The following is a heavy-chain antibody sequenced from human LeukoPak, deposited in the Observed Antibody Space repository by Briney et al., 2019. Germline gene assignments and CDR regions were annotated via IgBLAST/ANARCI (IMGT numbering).Heavy chain of an antibody. CDR3: TRGAYGFFQH. D-gene: IGHD5-12*01. CDR2: VRTKAYGGTR. J-gene: IGHJ1*01. CDR1: GFTSGDST. V-gene: IGHV3-49*03. Sequence: GGSLGLSCTASGFTSGDSTMTWFRQAPGKGLEWVGFVRTKAYGGTREYAASVKGRFTISRDDSKSIAYLQMNSLKTEDTAVYYCTRGAYGFFQHWGQGTLVTVSS.